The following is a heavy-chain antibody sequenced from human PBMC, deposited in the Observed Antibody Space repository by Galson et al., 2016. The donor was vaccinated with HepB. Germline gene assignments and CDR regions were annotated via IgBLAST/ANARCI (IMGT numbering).Heavy chain of an antibody. CDR2: IIPIYGTA. D-gene: IGHD4-17*01. CDR1: GGIFSSHV. Sequence: SVKVSCKASGGIFSSHVISWVRQAPGQGLEWMGVIIPIYGTANYAQKFQGRVMITADDSTSTAYMELSSLRSEDTAVYYCARDHAVYGDYRGGFDYWGQGTLVTVSS. J-gene: IGHJ4*02. V-gene: IGHV1-69*13. CDR3: ARDHAVYGDYRGGFDY.